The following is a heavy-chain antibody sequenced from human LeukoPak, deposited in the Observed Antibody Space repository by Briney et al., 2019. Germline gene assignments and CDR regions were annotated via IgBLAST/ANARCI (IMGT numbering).Heavy chain of an antibody. CDR3: ASPLSGDAFDI. D-gene: IGHD1-26*01. V-gene: IGHV4-59*08. Sequence: SETLSLTCTVSGGSISSYYWSWIRQPPGKGLEWIGYIYYSGSTNSNPSLKSRITISVDTSKNQFSLKLSSVTAADTAVYYCASPLSGDAFDIWGQGTMVTVSS. CDR2: IYYSGST. J-gene: IGHJ3*02. CDR1: GGSISSYY.